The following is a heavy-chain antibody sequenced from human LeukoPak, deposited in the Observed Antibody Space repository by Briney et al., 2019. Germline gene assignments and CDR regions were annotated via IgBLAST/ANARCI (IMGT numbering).Heavy chain of an antibody. D-gene: IGHD6-13*01. J-gene: IGHJ3*02. CDR3: AKVSSSWYQEAFDI. CDR1: GFTFSSYA. Sequence: GGSLRLSCAASGFTFSSYAMIWLRQAPGKGLEWVSAISGSGGSTYYADSVKGRFTISRDNSKNTLYLQINSLRAEDTAVYYCAKVSSSWYQEAFDIWGQGTMVTVSS. V-gene: IGHV3-23*01. CDR2: ISGSGGST.